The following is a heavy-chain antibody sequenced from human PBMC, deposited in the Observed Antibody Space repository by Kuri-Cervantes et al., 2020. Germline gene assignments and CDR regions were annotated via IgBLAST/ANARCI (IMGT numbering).Heavy chain of an antibody. D-gene: IGHD6-19*01. Sequence: ASVKVSCKASGYTFTGYYMHWVRQAPGQGLEWMGWINAYDGDTKYAQKFQGRVTMTTDTSTTTAYMELKSLRSDDTAVYYCARDVFGAAVASRAFDIWGQGTMVTVSS. J-gene: IGHJ3*02. V-gene: IGHV1-18*04. CDR1: GYTFTGYY. CDR2: INAYDGDT. CDR3: ARDVFGAAVASRAFDI.